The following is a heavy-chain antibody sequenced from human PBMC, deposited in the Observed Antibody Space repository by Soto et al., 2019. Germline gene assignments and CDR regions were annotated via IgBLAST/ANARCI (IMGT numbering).Heavy chain of an antibody. CDR3: AKGTWIQSSYYYGMDV. V-gene: IGHV3-30*18. Sequence: QVQLVESGGGVVQPGRSLRLSCAASGFTFSSYGMHWVRQAPGKGLEWVAVISYDGSNKYYADSVKGRFTISRDNSKNTLYLQMNSLRAEDTAVYYCAKGTWIQSSYYYGMDVWGLGTTVTVSS. CDR2: ISYDGSNK. CDR1: GFTFSSYG. D-gene: IGHD5-18*01. J-gene: IGHJ6*02.